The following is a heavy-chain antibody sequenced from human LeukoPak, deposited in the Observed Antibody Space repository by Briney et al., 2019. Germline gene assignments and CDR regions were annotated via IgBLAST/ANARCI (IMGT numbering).Heavy chain of an antibody. CDR2: ISAYNGNT. CDR1: GYTFTSYG. D-gene: IGHD2-15*01. V-gene: IGHV1-18*01. J-gene: IGHJ6*02. CDR3: ARACSGGSCYLLGYYYYGMDV. Sequence: GASVKVSCKASGYTFTSYGISWVRQAPGQGLEWTGWISAYNGNTNYAQKLQGRVTMTTDTSTSTAYMELRSLRSDDTAVYYCARACSGGSCYLLGYYYYGMDVWGQGTTVTVSS.